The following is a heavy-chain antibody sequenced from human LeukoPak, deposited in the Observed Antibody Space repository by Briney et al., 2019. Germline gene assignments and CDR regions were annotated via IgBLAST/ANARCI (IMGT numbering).Heavy chain of an antibody. D-gene: IGHD3-10*01. CDR3: AGITMVRGVTS. J-gene: IGHJ5*02. Sequence: KPSEALSLTCAVYGGSFSGYYWSWIRQPPGKGLEWIGEINHSGSTNYNPSLKSRVTISVDTSKNQFSLKLSSVTAADTAVYYCAGITMVRGVTSWGQGTLVTASS. CDR2: INHSGST. V-gene: IGHV4-34*01. CDR1: GGSFSGYY.